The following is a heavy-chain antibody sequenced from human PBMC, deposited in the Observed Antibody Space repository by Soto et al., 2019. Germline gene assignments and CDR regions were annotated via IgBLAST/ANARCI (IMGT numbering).Heavy chain of an antibody. Sequence: LRLSCAASGFTFSSYAMSWVRQAPGKGLEWVSAISGSGGSTYYADSVKGRFTISRDNSKNTLYLQMNSLRAEDTAVYYCAKDGPTYYYDSSGYYPGAFDIWGQGTMVTVS. D-gene: IGHD3-22*01. CDR1: GFTFSSYA. J-gene: IGHJ3*02. CDR3: AKDGPTYYYDSSGYYPGAFDI. V-gene: IGHV3-23*01. CDR2: ISGSGGST.